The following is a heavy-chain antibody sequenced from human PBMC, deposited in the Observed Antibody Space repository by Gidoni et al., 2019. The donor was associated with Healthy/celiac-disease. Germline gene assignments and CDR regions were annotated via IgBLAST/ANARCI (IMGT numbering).Heavy chain of an antibody. D-gene: IGHD6-6*01. J-gene: IGHJ5*02. CDR1: GGSISSYY. Sequence: QVQLQESGPGLVKPSETLSLTCTVSGGSISSYYWSWIRQPPGKGLEWIGYIYYSGSTNYNPSLKSRVTISVDTSKNQFSLKLSSVTAADTAVYYCARHGSIATGLGWFDPWGQGTLVTVSS. V-gene: IGHV4-59*08. CDR3: ARHGSIATGLGWFDP. CDR2: IYYSGST.